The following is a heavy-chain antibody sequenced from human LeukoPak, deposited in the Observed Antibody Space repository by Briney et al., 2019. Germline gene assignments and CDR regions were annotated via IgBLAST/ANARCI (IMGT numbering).Heavy chain of an antibody. J-gene: IGHJ4*02. CDR2: IIPIFGTA. V-gene: IGHV1-69*05. CDR1: GGTFSSYA. D-gene: IGHD6-19*01. Sequence: ASVKVSCKASGGTFSSYAISWVRQAPGQGLEWMGGIIPIFGTANYAQKLQGRVTMTTDTSTSTAYMELRSLRSDDTAVYYCARDLYSSGWSLADYWGQGTLVTVSS. CDR3: ARDLYSSGWSLADY.